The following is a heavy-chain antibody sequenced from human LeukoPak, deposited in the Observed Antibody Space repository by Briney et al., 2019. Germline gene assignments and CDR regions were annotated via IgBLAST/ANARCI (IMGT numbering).Heavy chain of an antibody. CDR2: TKRKRDGGTT. D-gene: IGHD3-3*01. CDR3: CRDREWSLDY. J-gene: IGHJ4*02. Sequence: GGSLRLSCPASGFTIADHGVSWVRQAPGKGLEWVGLTKRKRDGGTTQYAASVKGRFTISRDDSKSIAYLQMDSLKTEDTAVYYCCRDREWSLDYWGQGTLVTVSS. CDR1: GFTIADHG. V-gene: IGHV3-49*04.